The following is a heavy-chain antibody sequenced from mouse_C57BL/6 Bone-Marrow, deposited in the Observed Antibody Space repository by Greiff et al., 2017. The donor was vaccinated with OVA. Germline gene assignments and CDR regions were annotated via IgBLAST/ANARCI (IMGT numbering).Heavy chain of an antibody. CDR2: SYPGNGDT. CDR1: GYAFSSSW. D-gene: IGHD1-1*01. CDR3: ARVDYYYGSSPYYAMDY. Sequence: QVQLQQSGPELVKPGASVKISCKASGYAFSSSWMNWVKQRPGKGLEWIGRSYPGNGDTNYNGKFKGKATLTADQSSSTAYMQLSSLTSEDSAVYFCARVDYYYGSSPYYAMDYWGQGTSVTVSS. J-gene: IGHJ4*01. V-gene: IGHV1-82*01.